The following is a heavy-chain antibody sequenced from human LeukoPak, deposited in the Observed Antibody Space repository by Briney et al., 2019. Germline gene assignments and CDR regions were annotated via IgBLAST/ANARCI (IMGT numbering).Heavy chain of an antibody. Sequence: GGSLRLSCAASGFTFSSYWMSWVRQAPGKGLEWVGDIKQDGSEKYYVDSVKGRFTISRDNAKNSLYLQMNSLRAEDTAVYYCVRLRRNSDTSGFYYYYDFWGQGTLVTVSS. CDR3: VRLRRNSDTSGFYYYYDF. V-gene: IGHV3-7*01. D-gene: IGHD3-22*01. CDR2: IKQDGSEK. CDR1: GFTFSSYW. J-gene: IGHJ4*02.